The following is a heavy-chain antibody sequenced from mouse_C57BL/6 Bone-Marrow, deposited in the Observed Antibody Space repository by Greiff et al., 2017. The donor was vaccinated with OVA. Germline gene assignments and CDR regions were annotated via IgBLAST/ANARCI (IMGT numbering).Heavy chain of an antibody. D-gene: IGHD1-1*01. CDR2: INPNNGGT. CDR1: GYTFTDYY. CDR3: ARGASYGRAMDY. J-gene: IGHJ4*01. V-gene: IGHV1-26*01. Sequence: EVQLQQSGPELVKPGASVKISCKASGYTFTDYYMNWVKQSHGKSLEWIGDINPNNGGTSYNQKFKGKATLTVDKSSSTAYMELRSLTSEDSAVYYCARGASYGRAMDYWGQGTSVTVSS.